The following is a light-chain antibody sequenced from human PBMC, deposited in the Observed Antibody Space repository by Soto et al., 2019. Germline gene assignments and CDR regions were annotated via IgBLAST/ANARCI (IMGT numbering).Light chain of an antibody. Sequence: EVVMTQSPAALSVSPGERATLSCRASQSINSNLAWYQQKPGQAPRLLVYGASTMATGMPARFSGTGSGTEFALSISRLQSEDFAVYYWQQYNTWPGWTFGQGTKVETK. V-gene: IGKV3-15*01. J-gene: IGKJ1*01. CDR2: GAS. CDR3: QQYNTWPGWT. CDR1: QSINSN.